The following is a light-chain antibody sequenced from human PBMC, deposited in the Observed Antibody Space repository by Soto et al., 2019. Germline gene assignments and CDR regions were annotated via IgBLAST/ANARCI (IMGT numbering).Light chain of an antibody. CDR2: AAS. CDR3: QQYYSYPRT. J-gene: IGKJ5*01. V-gene: IGKV1-8*01. CDR1: QGISSY. Sequence: TQSPSSLSASVGDRVTITCRASQGISSYLAWYQQKPGKAPKLLIYAASTLQSGVPSRFSGSGSGTDFTLTISCLQSEDFATYYCQQYYSYPRTFGQGTRLEIK.